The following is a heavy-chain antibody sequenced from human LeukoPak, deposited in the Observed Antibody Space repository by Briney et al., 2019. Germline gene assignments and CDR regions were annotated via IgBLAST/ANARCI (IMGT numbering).Heavy chain of an antibody. CDR1: GFTFSSYW. V-gene: IGHV3-7*01. CDR2: IKQDGSEK. CDR3: AVTPTKRSAMAPRGY. D-gene: IGHD5-18*01. Sequence: GGSLRLSCAASGFTFSSYWMSWVRQAPGKGLEWVANIKQDGSEKYYVDSVKGRFTISRDNAKNSLYLQMNSLRAEDTAVYYCAVTPTKRSAMAPRGYWGQGTLVTVSS. J-gene: IGHJ4*02.